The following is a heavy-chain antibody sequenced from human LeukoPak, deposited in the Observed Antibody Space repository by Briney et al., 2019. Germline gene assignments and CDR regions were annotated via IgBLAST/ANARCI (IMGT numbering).Heavy chain of an antibody. D-gene: IGHD4-17*01. CDR3: TTPATYGDYGAYRFDY. Sequence: PGGSLRLSCAASGVTFSSYSMNWVRQAPGKGLEWVSSISSSSSYIYYADSVKGRFTISRDNAKNSLYLQMNSLRAEDTAVYYCTTPATYGDYGAYRFDYWGQGTLVTVSS. J-gene: IGHJ4*02. CDR1: GVTFSSYS. CDR2: ISSSSSYI. V-gene: IGHV3-21*01.